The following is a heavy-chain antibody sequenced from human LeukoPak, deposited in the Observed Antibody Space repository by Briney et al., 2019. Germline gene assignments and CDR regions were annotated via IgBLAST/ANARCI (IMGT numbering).Heavy chain of an antibody. CDR3: AREGGTITMVRGVQKGAFDI. Sequence: GASVKVSCKASGYTFTSYAMHWVRQAPGQRLERMGWINAGNGNTKYSQKFQGRVTITRDTSASTAYMELSSLRSEDTAVYYCAREGGTITMVRGVQKGAFDIWGQGTMVTVSS. CDR2: INAGNGNT. J-gene: IGHJ3*02. CDR1: GYTFTSYA. D-gene: IGHD3-10*01. V-gene: IGHV1-3*01.